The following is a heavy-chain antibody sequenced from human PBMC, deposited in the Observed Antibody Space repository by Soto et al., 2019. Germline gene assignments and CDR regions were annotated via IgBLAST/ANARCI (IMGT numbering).Heavy chain of an antibody. CDR3: ARDNIAVVPAAPEPYYYMDV. J-gene: IGHJ6*03. V-gene: IGHV3-21*01. CDR1: GFTFSSYS. Sequence: GGSLRLSCAASGFTFSSYSMNWVRQAPGKGLEWVSSISSSSSYIYYADSVKGRFTISRDNAKNSLYLQMNSLRAEDTAVYYCARDNIAVVPAAPEPYYYMDVWGKGTTVTVSS. CDR2: ISSSSSYI. D-gene: IGHD2-2*01.